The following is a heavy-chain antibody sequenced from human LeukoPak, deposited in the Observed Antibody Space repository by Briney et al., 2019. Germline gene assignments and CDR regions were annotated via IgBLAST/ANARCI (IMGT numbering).Heavy chain of an antibody. CDR1: GGSISSGSYY. CDR2: IYTSGST. V-gene: IGHV4-61*02. Sequence: SETLSLTCTVSGGSISSGSYYWSWIRQPAGKGLEWIGRIYTSGSTNYNPSLKSRVTISVDTSKNQFSLKLSSVTAADTAVYYCAREITVLRFLEWLNWFDPWGQGTLVTVSS. CDR3: AREITVLRFLEWLNWFDP. D-gene: IGHD3-3*01. J-gene: IGHJ5*02.